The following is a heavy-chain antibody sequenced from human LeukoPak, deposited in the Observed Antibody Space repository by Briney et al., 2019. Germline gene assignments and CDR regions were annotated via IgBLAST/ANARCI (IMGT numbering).Heavy chain of an antibody. Sequence: GASVKVSCKASGYTFTSYGISWVRQAPGQGLEWMGGIIPIFGTANYAQKFQGRVTITTDESTSTAYMELSSLRSEDTAVYYCARERNSGSYPGGDAFDIWGQGTMVTVSS. D-gene: IGHD1-26*01. CDR2: IIPIFGTA. J-gene: IGHJ3*02. V-gene: IGHV1-69*05. CDR1: GYTFTSYG. CDR3: ARERNSGSYPGGDAFDI.